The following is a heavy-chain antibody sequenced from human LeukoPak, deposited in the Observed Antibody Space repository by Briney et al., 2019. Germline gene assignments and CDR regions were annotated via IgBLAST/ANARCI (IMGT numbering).Heavy chain of an antibody. V-gene: IGHV4-39*01. D-gene: IGHD3-9*01. CDR3: ARQRRYFDFHNWYFDL. CDR1: GGSISSSSYY. Sequence: SETLSLTCTVSGGSISSSSYYWGWIRQPPGKGLEWIGSIYYSGSTYYNPSLKSRVTISVDTSKNQFSLKLSSVTAADTAVYYCARQRRYFDFHNWYFDLWGRGTLVTDSS. J-gene: IGHJ2*01. CDR2: IYYSGST.